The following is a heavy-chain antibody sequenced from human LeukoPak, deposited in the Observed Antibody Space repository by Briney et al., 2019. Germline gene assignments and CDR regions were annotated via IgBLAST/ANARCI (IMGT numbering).Heavy chain of an antibody. Sequence: PGGSLRLSCAASGLTFSSFEMNWVRQAPGKGLEWVSYISSSGSTIYYADSVKGRFTISRDNSKNTLYLQMNSLRAEDTAVYYCAKDLAPTMVRGGSFDYWGQGTLVTVSS. V-gene: IGHV3-48*03. CDR1: GLTFSSFE. J-gene: IGHJ4*02. CDR2: ISSSGSTI. CDR3: AKDLAPTMVRGGSFDY. D-gene: IGHD3-10*01.